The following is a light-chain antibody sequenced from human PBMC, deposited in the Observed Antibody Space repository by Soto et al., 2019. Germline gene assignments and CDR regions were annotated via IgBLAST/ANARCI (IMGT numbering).Light chain of an antibody. V-gene: IGLV2-8*01. CDR3: SSYAGSRVV. J-gene: IGLJ2*01. CDR2: EVS. Sequence: QSARTQPPSASGSPGQSVTISCTGTSSDVGGYNYVSWYQQHPGKAPKLMIYEVSKRPSGVPDRFSGSKSGNTASLTVSGLQAEDEADYYCSSYAGSRVVFGGGTKLTVL. CDR1: SSDVGGYNY.